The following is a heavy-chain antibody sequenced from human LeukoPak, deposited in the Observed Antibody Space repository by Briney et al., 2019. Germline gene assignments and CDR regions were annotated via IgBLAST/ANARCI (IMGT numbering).Heavy chain of an antibody. CDR1: GFTFSSYW. CDR2: INSDGGST. V-gene: IGHV3-74*01. D-gene: IGHD3-16*02. J-gene: IGHJ4*02. Sequence: GGSLRLSCAASGFTFSSYWMHWVRQAPGKGLVWVSRINSDGGSTSYADSVKGRFTISRDNAKNTLYLQMNSLRAEDTAVYYCARSDYVWGSYRYWGQGTLVTVSS. CDR3: ARSDYVWGSYRY.